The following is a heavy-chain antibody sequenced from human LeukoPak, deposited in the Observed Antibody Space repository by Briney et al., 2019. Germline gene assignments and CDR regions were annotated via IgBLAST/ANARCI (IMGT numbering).Heavy chain of an antibody. D-gene: IGHD3-22*01. Sequence: SETLSLTCTVSGASISSSSYYWGWIRQSPGKGLEWIGYIYYSGSTNYNPSLKSRVTISVDTSKNQFSLKLSSVTAADTAVYYCARVVGTMIVVVQGAFDIWGQGTMVTVSS. J-gene: IGHJ3*02. CDR3: ARVVGTMIVVVQGAFDI. V-gene: IGHV4-61*05. CDR1: GASISSSSYY. CDR2: IYYSGST.